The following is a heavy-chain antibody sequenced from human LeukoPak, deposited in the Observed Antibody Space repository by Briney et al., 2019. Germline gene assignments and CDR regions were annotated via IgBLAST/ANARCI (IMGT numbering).Heavy chain of an antibody. Sequence: ASVKVSCKASGYTFTSYGISWVRQAPGQGLEWMGLISAYNGNTNYAQKLQGRVTMTTDTSASTAYMELRSLRSDDTAVYYCARDVTGLNKAARPGYMDVWGKGTTVTVSS. CDR3: ARDVTGLNKAARPGYMDV. J-gene: IGHJ6*03. CDR1: GYTFTSYG. CDR2: ISAYNGNT. D-gene: IGHD6-6*01. V-gene: IGHV1-18*01.